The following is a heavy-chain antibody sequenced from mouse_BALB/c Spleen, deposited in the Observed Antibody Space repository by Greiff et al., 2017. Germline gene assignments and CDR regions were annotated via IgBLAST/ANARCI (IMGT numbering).Heavy chain of an antibody. Sequence: EVKLLESGPGLVKPSQSLSLTCTVTGYSITSDYAWNWIRQFPGNKLEWMGYISYSGSTSYNPSLKSRISITRDTSKNQFFLQLNSVTTEDTATYYCARRDGVFAYWGQGTLVTVSA. D-gene: IGHD3-3*01. CDR2: ISYSGST. CDR3: ARRDGVFAY. J-gene: IGHJ3*01. CDR1: GYSITSDYA. V-gene: IGHV3-2*02.